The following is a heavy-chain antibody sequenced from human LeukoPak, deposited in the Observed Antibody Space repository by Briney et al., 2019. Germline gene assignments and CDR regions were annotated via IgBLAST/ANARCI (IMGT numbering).Heavy chain of an antibody. D-gene: IGHD3-22*01. J-gene: IGHJ4*02. CDR2: IRQDASAV. CDR1: GFTFSNYY. V-gene: IGHV3-7*02. Sequence: GGSLRLSCAASGFTFSNYYMSWVSQAPGKGLEWVANIRQDASAVFQVDSLKGRFTVSRDNTKNSLYLQMSSLRVEDTAVYYCATWIHDSAAWRLDYWGRGALVTVSS. CDR3: ATWIHDSAAWRLDY.